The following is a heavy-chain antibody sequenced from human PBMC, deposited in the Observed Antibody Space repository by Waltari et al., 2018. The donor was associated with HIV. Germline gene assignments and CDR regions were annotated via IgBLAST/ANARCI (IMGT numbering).Heavy chain of an antibody. J-gene: IGHJ5*01. CDR3: AKGGSHLTIFEAWFDS. CDR2: SSWNSGIT. CDR1: GFTFDDYP. Sequence: EVQLVESGGGLVQPGRSLRLSCAASGFTFDDYPMHWVRQSPGKGRGWVPGSSWNSGITDYGDSLKGRFTISRDNAKNSLYLQMNSLTVEDTAFYYCAKGGSHLTIFEAWFDSWGQGTLVTVSS. D-gene: IGHD3-3*01. V-gene: IGHV3-9*01.